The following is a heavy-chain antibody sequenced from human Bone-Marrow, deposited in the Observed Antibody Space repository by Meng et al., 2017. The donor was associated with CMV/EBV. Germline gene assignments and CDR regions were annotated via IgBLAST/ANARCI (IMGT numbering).Heavy chain of an antibody. CDR3: ARGFPGTGY. CDR1: GGSISSYYW. D-gene: IGHD3/OR15-3a*01. V-gene: IGHV3-21*01. Sequence: ETLSLTCTVSGGSISSYYWMHWVRQAPGKGLEWVSSISSSSSYIYYADSVKGRFTISRDNAKNSLYLQMNSLRAEDTAVYYCARGFPGTGYWGQGTLVTVSS. J-gene: IGHJ4*02. CDR2: ISSSSSYI.